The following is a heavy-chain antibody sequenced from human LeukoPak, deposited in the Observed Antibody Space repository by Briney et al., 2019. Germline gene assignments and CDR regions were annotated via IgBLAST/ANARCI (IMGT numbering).Heavy chain of an antibody. V-gene: IGHV3-7*04. CDR1: GFTFSSSW. CDR2: IKRDGSDE. Sequence: GGSLRLSCAASGFTFSSSWMSGVREAPGKGLEWVANIKRDGSDEYYVDSVKGRFTISRDNTKNSLYLQMSGLRAEDTAEYYCARVPYDSSYFDYWGQGTLVTVTS. D-gene: IGHD3-22*01. CDR3: ARVPYDSSYFDY. J-gene: IGHJ4*02.